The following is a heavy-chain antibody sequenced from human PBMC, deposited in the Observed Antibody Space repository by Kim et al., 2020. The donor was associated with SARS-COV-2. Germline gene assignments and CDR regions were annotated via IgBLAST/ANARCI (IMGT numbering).Heavy chain of an antibody. Sequence: GGSLRLSCAASGFTFNNNAMTWVRQAPGKGLAWVSSISPHGDYIYYADSVKGRFTTSRDNSRNTLYLQMNNLRPEDTALYYCATQTRGIVVVGVAAPIDNGGQGTQVTVSS. CDR1: GFTFNNNA. CDR3: ATQTRGIVVVGVAAPIDN. J-gene: IGHJ4*02. V-gene: IGHV3-23*01. CDR2: ISPHGDYI. D-gene: IGHD2-15*01.